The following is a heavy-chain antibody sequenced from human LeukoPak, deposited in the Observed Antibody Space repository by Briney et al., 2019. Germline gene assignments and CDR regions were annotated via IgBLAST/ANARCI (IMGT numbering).Heavy chain of an antibody. CDR3: ARRGTGRWFDP. J-gene: IGHJ5*02. D-gene: IGHD3-10*01. CDR2: IYYSGST. V-gene: IGHV4-31*03. Sequence: SQTLSLTCTVSGGSISSGDYFWGWIRQHPGKGLEWIGYIYYSGSTYYNPSLKSRVTISVDTSKNQFSLMLNSVTAVDTAMYYCARRGTGRWFDPWGQGTLVTVSS. CDR1: GGSISSGDYF.